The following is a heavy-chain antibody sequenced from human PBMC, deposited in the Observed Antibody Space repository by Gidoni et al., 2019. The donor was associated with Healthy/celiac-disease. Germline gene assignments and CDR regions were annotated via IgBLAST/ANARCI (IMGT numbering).Heavy chain of an antibody. D-gene: IGHD2-15*01. CDR2: ISSSGSTI. V-gene: IGHV3-48*03. Sequence: EVQLVESGGGLVQPGGSLRLSCAASGFTFSSYEMNWVRQAPGKGLEWVSYISSSGSTIYYADSVKGRFTISRDNAKNSLYLQMNSLRAEDTAVYYCARDSVVTQHIDYWGQGTLVTVSS. CDR3: ARDSVVTQHIDY. J-gene: IGHJ4*02. CDR1: GFTFSSYE.